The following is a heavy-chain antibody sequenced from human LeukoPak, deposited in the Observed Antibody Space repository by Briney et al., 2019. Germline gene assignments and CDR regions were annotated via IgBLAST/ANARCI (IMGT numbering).Heavy chain of an antibody. D-gene: IGHD5-24*01. V-gene: IGHV1-2*02. J-gene: IGHJ4*02. CDR1: GYTFTGYY. CDR3: ARATGRRDGNDY. CDR2: INPNSGGT. Sequence: ASVKVSCKASGYTFTGYYMHWVRQAPGQGLEWMGWINPNSGGTNYAQKFQGRVTMTRDTSISTAYMELSRLRSDDTAVYYCARATGRRDGNDYWGQGTLVTVSS.